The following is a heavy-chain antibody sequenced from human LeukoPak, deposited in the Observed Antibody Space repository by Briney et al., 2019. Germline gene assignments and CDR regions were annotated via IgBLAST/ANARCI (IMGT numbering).Heavy chain of an antibody. V-gene: IGHV4-59*01. CDR2: IYYSGST. CDR1: GGSISSYY. Sequence: SETLSLTCTVSGGSISSYYWSWIRQPPGKGLEWIGYIYYSGSTNYNPSLASRVTISVDTSKNQFSLKLSSVTAADTAVYYCARERGSWSSSWYGGGENWFDPWAREPWSPSPQ. CDR3: ARERGSWSSSWYGGGENWFDP. J-gene: IGHJ5*02. D-gene: IGHD6-13*01.